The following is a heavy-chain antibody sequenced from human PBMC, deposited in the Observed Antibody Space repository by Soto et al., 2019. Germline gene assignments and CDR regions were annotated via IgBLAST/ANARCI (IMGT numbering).Heavy chain of an antibody. Sequence: GALRLSCAASGFTFSTSWMSWVRQAPGKGLEWVANIKQDESEKYYVDSVKGRFTISRDDAENSVYLQMNSLRAEDTAVYYCARGYSPFDSWGQGTLVTVSS. CDR2: IKQDESEK. CDR1: GFTFSTSW. CDR3: ARGYSPFDS. J-gene: IGHJ4*02. V-gene: IGHV3-7*03. D-gene: IGHD5-18*01.